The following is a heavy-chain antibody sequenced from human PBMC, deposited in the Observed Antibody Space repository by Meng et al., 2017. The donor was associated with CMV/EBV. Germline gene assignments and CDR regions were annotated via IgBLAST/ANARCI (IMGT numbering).Heavy chain of an antibody. J-gene: IGHJ5*02. Sequence: VHLQQWCAGLLKPSETLFLTCAVYGGSFSGYYWSSIRHPPGKGLEWIGEINHRGSTNYNLSLTSRVTISVDTSKNQFSLKLSSVTAADTAVYYCARGGNWFDPWGQGTLVTVSS. V-gene: IGHV4-34*01. CDR1: GGSFSGYY. CDR2: INHRGST. CDR3: ARGGNWFDP.